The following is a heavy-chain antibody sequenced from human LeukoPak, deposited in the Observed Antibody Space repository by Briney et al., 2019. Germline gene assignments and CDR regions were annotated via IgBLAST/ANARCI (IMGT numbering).Heavy chain of an antibody. CDR3: ARHGVYSSSDDAFDI. V-gene: IGHV4-4*07. CDR1: GGSISSYY. J-gene: IGHJ3*02. CDR2: IYTSGST. Sequence: SETLSLTCTVSGGSISSYYWSWIRQPAGKGLEWIGRIYTSGSTNYNPSLKSRVTISVDTSKNQFSLKLSSVTAADTAVYYCARHGVYSSSDDAFDIWGQGTMVTVSS. D-gene: IGHD6-6*01.